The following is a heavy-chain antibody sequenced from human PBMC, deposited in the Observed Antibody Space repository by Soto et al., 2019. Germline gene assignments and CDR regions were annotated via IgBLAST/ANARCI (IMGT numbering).Heavy chain of an antibody. J-gene: IGHJ4*02. CDR2: ISAYNGNT. CDR3: ARDHPPYCSGGSCYPYC. D-gene: IGHD2-15*01. V-gene: IGHV1-18*04. Sequence: AASVKVSCKASGYTFTSYGISWVRQAPGQGLEWMGWISAYNGNTNYAQKLQGRVTMTTDTSTSTAYMELRSLRSDDTAVYYCARDHPPYCSGGSCYPYCWGQGTLVTVSS. CDR1: GYTFTSYG.